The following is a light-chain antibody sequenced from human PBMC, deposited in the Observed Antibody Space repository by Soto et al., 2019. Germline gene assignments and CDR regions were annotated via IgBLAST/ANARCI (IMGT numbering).Light chain of an antibody. CDR1: QSVSYN. CDR3: QQYNNWPPTWT. J-gene: IGKJ1*01. V-gene: IGKV3-15*01. CDR2: GAS. Sequence: EIVMTQSPATLSVSPGERATLSCRASQSVSYNLAWYHQKPGQAPRLLIYGASTRATGIPARFSGSGSGTEFTLTISSLQSEDFAVYYCQQYNNWPPTWTFGQGTKVEIK.